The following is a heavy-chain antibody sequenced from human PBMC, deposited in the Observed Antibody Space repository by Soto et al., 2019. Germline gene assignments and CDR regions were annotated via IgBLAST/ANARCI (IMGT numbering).Heavy chain of an antibody. V-gene: IGHV5-51*01. CDR1: GYSFTSYW. Sequence: GESLKISCKGSGYSFTSYWIGWVRQMPGKGLEWMGIIYPGDSDTRYSPSFQGQVTISADKSISTAYLQWSSLKASDTAMYYCARPYSPYSRSWCYFDYWGQGTLVTVSS. CDR2: IYPGDSDT. D-gene: IGHD6-13*01. J-gene: IGHJ4*02. CDR3: ARPYSPYSRSWCYFDY.